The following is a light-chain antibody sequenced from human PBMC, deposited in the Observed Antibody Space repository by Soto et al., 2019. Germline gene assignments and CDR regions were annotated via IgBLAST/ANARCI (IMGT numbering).Light chain of an antibody. Sequence: EIVLTRSPGTLSVAPVEGATLSCGASQSFTSNYLAWYQQKPGQSPRLLIYGASNRATGIPDRFSGSGSGTDFTLTITRLEAEDFAMYYCQRYDSLRTFGQGTKVDI. V-gene: IGKV3-20*01. CDR2: GAS. CDR3: QRYDSLRT. CDR1: QSFTSNY. J-gene: IGKJ1*01.